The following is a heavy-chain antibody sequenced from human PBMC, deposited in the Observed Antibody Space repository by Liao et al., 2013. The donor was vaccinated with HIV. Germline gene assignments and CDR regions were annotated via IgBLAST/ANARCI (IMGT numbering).Heavy chain of an antibody. CDR2: VNHIGST. J-gene: IGHJ4*02. CDR3: ARGGGLTATGSFDS. Sequence: QVQLQQWGAGLLKPSETLSLTCAVYGGSFSGYFWTWIRQPPREGAWSGLGKVNHIGSTNYHPSLWSRVTMSVDTSKNQFSLKLASMTAADMAVYYCARGGGLTATGSFDSWGQGTLVTVSS. V-gene: IGHV4-34*02. CDR1: GGSFSGYF. D-gene: IGHD6-13*01.